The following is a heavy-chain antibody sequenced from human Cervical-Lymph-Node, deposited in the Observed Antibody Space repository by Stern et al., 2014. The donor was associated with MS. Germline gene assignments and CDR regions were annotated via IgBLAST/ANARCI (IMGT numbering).Heavy chain of an antibody. CDR2: SISGVSDI. CDR3: ARGRGGNYRYYFDY. Sequence: EVQLEESGGGLVKHGGSLRLSCAASGFTFSSYSMNWVRQAPGKGLEWVASSISGVSDIYYADSLKGRFTISRDNAKNSLYLQMNSLRAEDTAVYYCARGRGGNYRYYFDYWGQGTLVTVSS. V-gene: IGHV3-21*01. CDR1: GFTFSSYS. D-gene: IGHD4-23*01. J-gene: IGHJ4*02.